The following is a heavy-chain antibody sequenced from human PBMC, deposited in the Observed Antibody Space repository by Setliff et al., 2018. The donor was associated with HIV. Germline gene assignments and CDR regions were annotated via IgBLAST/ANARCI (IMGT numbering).Heavy chain of an antibody. CDR1: GGSISSGSYY. D-gene: IGHD3-22*01. J-gene: IGHJ5*02. V-gene: IGHV4-61*02. CDR3: ARADRSDFRERFKWFDP. CDR2: IYTSGST. Sequence: ASETLSLTCTVSGGSISSGSYYWSWIRQPAGKGLEWIGRIYTSGSTNCNPSLKSRVTISIDMSKNQFSLKLSYVTAADTAVYYCARADRSDFRERFKWFDPWGQGTLVTVSS.